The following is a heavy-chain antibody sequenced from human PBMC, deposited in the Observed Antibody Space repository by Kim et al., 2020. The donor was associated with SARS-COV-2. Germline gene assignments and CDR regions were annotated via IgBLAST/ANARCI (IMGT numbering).Heavy chain of an antibody. J-gene: IGHJ4*03. CDR1: GFTFSSYW. V-gene: IGHV3-74*01. Sequence: GGSLRLSCAASGFTFSSYWMHWVCKAQGTGMVPVSSIKSDGSNTSYEDSVKGRFTISRDNAKNTLYLQMNSLSAEDTAVYYCARGVGVCGGGCCQDYWGQGTTVTVSS. CDR3: ARGVGVCGGGCCQDY. D-gene: IGHD2-21*01. CDR2: IKSDGSNT.